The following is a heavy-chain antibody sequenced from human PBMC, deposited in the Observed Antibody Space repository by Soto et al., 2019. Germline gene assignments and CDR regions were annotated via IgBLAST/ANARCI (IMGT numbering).Heavy chain of an antibody. V-gene: IGHV1-18*01. Sequence: QVQLVQSGGEVKKPGASVKVSCKASGDTVTKYGISWVRQAPGQGLEWLGRISFYNGHTNYALQLRDRITFTTDTSTNTASMELRSLTSDDTAVYYCAIATSIAVAGKETWGQGTLVTVSS. CDR3: AIATSIAVAGKET. CDR1: GDTVTKYG. D-gene: IGHD6-19*01. J-gene: IGHJ4*02. CDR2: ISFYNGHT.